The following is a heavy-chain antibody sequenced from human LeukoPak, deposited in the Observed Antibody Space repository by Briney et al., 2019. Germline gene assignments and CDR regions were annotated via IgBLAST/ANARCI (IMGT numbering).Heavy chain of an antibody. J-gene: IGHJ3*02. Sequence: GGSLRLSCAASGFTFSSYSMTWVRQAPGKGLEWVSSISSSSSYIYYADSVKGRFTISRDNAKNSLYLQMNSLRAEDTAVYYCARAGFTSDAFDIWGQGTMVTVSS. CDR3: ARAGFTSDAFDI. CDR2: ISSSSSYI. CDR1: GFTFSSYS. V-gene: IGHV3-21*01.